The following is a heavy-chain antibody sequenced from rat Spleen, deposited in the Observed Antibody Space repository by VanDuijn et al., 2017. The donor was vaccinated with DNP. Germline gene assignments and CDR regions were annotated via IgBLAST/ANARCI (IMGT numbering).Heavy chain of an antibody. Sequence: EVQLVESGGGLVQPGRSMKLSCAASGFTFSNYYMAWVRQAPTKGLEWVAAVSPGGGNIYYRDSVKGRFTISRDNAKSTLYLQMDSLRSEETATNYCAKAGGYSPWYFDYWGQGVMVTVSS. CDR2: VSPGGGNI. D-gene: IGHD1-11*01. V-gene: IGHV5S11*01. CDR1: GFTFSNYY. J-gene: IGHJ2*01. CDR3: AKAGGYSPWYFDY.